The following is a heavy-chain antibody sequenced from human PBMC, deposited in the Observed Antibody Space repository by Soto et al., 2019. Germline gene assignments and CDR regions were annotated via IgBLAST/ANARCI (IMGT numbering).Heavy chain of an antibody. Sequence: QLQLQESGPGLVKPSETLSLTCTVSGGSISSSSYYWGWIRQPPGKGLEWIGSIYYSGSTYYNPSLKSRVTISVDTSKNQFSLKLSSVTAADTAVYYCATSITIFGFDYWGQGTLVTVSS. V-gene: IGHV4-39*01. CDR2: IYYSGST. CDR1: GGSISSSSYY. J-gene: IGHJ4*02. D-gene: IGHD3-3*01. CDR3: ATSITIFGFDY.